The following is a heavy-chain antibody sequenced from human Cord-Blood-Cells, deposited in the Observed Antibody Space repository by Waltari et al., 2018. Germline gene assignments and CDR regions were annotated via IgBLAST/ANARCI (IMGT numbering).Heavy chain of an antibody. V-gene: IGHV1-69*09. D-gene: IGHD5-12*01. J-gene: IGHJ3*02. CDR1: GGTFSSYA. CDR3: ARVLGYSGYDGDDAFDI. Sequence: QVQLVQSGAEVKKPGSSVKVSCKASGGTFSSYAISWVRQAPGQGLEWMGRIIPILGIANYAQKFQGRVTITADKSTSTAYMELSSLRSEDTAVYYCARVLGYSGYDGDDAFDIWGQGTMVTVSS. CDR2: IIPILGIA.